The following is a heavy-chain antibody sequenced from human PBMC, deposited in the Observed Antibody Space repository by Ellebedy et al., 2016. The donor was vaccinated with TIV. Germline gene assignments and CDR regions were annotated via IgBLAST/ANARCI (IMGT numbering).Heavy chain of an antibody. J-gene: IGHJ4*02. V-gene: IGHV4-59*08. CDR1: GGSISSYY. Sequence: MPSETLSLTCTVSGGSISSYYWSWIRQPPGKGLEWNGYIYYSGSTNYNPPLKSRVTISVDTSKNQFSLKLSSVTAADTAVYYCARHNSGYVDDWGQGTLVTVSS. CDR3: ARHNSGYVDD. CDR2: IYYSGST. D-gene: IGHD2/OR15-2a*01.